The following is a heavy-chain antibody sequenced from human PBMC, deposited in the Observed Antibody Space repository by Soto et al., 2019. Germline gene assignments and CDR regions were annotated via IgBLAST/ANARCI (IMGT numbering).Heavy chain of an antibody. CDR3: ARGVAVAGGGVWFDP. CDR2: IYYSGST. V-gene: IGHV4-59*01. CDR1: GGSISSYY. D-gene: IGHD6-19*01. J-gene: IGHJ5*02. Sequence: SETLSLTCTVSGGSISSYYWSWIRQPPGKGLEWIGYIYYSGSTNYNPSLKSRVTISVDTSKNQFSLKLSSVTAADTAVYYCARGVAVAGGGVWFDPWGQGTLVTVSS.